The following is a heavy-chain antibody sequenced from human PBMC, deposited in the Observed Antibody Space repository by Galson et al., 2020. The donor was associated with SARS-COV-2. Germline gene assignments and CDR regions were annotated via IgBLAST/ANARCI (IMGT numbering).Heavy chain of an antibody. Sequence: GESLKISCEGSGYTFTGYWIGWVRQMPGRGLNWMGIFYLINSDTRYSPAFQGQVTIPADKYISTAYLEWSSLKASDSAMYYCARGDYRTSSSDYWGQGTLVTVSS. CDR2: FYLINSDT. CDR1: GYTFTGYW. D-gene: IGHD6-6*01. V-gene: IGHV5-51*01. J-gene: IGHJ4*02. CDR3: ARGDYRTSSSDY.